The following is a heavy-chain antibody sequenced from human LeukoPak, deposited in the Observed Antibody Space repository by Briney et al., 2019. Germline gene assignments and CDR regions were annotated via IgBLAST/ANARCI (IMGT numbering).Heavy chain of an antibody. V-gene: IGHV3-33*01. J-gene: IGHJ4*02. CDR2: IWYDGSNK. CDR1: GFTFSSYG. Sequence: GGSLRLSCAASGFTFSSYGMHWVRQAPAKGLEWVAVIWYDGSNKYYADSVKGRFTISRDNSKNTLYLQMNSLRAEDTAVYYCARDERYSSSYDYWGQGTLVTVSS. D-gene: IGHD6-13*01. CDR3: ARDERYSSSYDY.